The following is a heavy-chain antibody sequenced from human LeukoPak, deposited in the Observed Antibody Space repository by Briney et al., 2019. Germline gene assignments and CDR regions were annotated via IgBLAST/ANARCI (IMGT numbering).Heavy chain of an antibody. Sequence: ASVKVSCKASRYTFTGYYMHWVRQAPGQGLEWMGKINPSNGGTNYAQKFQGRVTMTRDTSISTAYMELNSLRSDDTAVYYCATDHTDMYTGFDYWGQGTLVTVSS. CDR1: RYTFTGYY. J-gene: IGHJ4*02. CDR2: INPSNGGT. CDR3: ATDHTDMYTGFDY. V-gene: IGHV1-2*02. D-gene: IGHD5-18*01.